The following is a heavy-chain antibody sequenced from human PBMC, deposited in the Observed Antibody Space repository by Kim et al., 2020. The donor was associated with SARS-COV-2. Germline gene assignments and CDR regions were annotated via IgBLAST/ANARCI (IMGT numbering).Heavy chain of an antibody. D-gene: IGHD6-19*01. CDR3: ARGRKQWLTYYYYYGMAV. CDR1: GFTFGDYG. Sequence: GGSLRLSCAASGFTFGDYGMSWVRQAPGKGLEWVSGINWNGGSTGYADSVKGRFTISRDNAKNSLYLQMNSLRAEDTALYYCARGRKQWLTYYYYYGMAVWGQGTTVTVSS. CDR2: INWNGGST. J-gene: IGHJ6*02. V-gene: IGHV3-20*04.